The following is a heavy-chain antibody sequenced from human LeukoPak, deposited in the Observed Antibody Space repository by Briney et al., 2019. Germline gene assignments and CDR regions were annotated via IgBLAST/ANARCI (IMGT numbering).Heavy chain of an antibody. V-gene: IGHV4-59*13. CDR1: GGSISDYY. CDR3: ARTEVRTGWFDP. CDR2: IYYSGIV. Sequence: PSETLSLTCSVSGGSISDYYWSWIRQPPGKGLEWIGYIYYSGIVNYNPSLKTRVTISVDTSKNQFSLKLSSVTAADTAVYYCARTEVRTGWFDPWGQGTLVIVSS. J-gene: IGHJ5*02.